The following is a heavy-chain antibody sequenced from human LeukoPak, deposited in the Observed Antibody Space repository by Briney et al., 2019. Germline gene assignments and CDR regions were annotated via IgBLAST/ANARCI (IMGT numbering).Heavy chain of an antibody. CDR3: AREYGGNSLDK. D-gene: IGHD4-23*01. J-gene: IGHJ4*02. Sequence: GGSLRLSCTASGFTFTDYAMSWVRQSPGKGLEWISSVGLTGGSIYYADSIKGRFTISRDNANNSVFLHMNSLRAEDTGVYYCAREYGGNSLDKWGQGVLVTVSS. V-gene: IGHV3-21*01. CDR2: VGLTGGSI. CDR1: GFTFTDYA.